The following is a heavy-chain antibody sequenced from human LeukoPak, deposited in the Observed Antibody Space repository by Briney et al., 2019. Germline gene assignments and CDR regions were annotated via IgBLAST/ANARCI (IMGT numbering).Heavy chain of an antibody. CDR1: VYTPSELS. J-gene: IGHJ4*02. CDR3: ATPVPGVTSCEFDY. CDR2: FDPEDGKT. V-gene: IGHV1-24*01. D-gene: IGHD2-2*01. Sequence: ASAKVSCKLSVYTPSELSMHRVRAAPGKGLEWRGGFDPEDGKTSYAQKVQGRVTMTEDTSTDTAYIELSSLRSEDTAVYYCATPVPGVTSCEFDYWGQGTLVTVSS.